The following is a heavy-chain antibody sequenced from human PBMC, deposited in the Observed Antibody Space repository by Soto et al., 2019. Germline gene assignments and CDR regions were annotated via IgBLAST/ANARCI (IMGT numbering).Heavy chain of an antibody. V-gene: IGHV1-8*01. CDR2: MNPNSGNT. D-gene: IGHD2-21*01. CDR1: GYTFTSYD. Sequence: QVQLVQSGAEVKKPGASVKVSCKASGYTFTSYDINWVRQATGQGLEWMGWMNPNSGNTGYAQKCXXRVTMTRSTSTSTDQRALRSLRSEDTAVYDCARGGVRGRDVWGQGTTVTVSS. CDR3: ARGGVRGRDV. J-gene: IGHJ6*02.